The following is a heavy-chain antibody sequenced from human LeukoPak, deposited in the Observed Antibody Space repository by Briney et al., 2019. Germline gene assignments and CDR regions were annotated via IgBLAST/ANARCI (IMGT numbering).Heavy chain of an antibody. J-gene: IGHJ4*02. Sequence: GGSLRLSCAASGFTFSSYGMHWVRQAPDKGLEWVAVIWYDGSNKYYADSVKGRFTISRDNSKNTLYLQMNSLRADDTAVYYCARFNFFGGTPFDHWGQGALVTVSS. V-gene: IGHV3-33*01. D-gene: IGHD1-1*01. CDR3: ARFNFFGGTPFDH. CDR1: GFTFSSYG. CDR2: IWYDGSNK.